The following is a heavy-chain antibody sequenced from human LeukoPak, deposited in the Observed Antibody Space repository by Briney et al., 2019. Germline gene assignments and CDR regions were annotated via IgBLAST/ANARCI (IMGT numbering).Heavy chain of an antibody. D-gene: IGHD3-10*01. J-gene: IGHJ5*02. CDR1: GYTFTSYD. CDR3: ARKGAKVRGVIIWNWFDP. V-gene: IGHV1-8*01. CDR2: MNPNSGNT. Sequence: ASVKVSCKASGYTFTSYDINWVRQATGQGLEWMGWMNPNSGNTGYAQKFQGRVTMTRNTSISTAYMELSSLRSEDTAVYYCARKGAKVRGVIIWNWFDPWGQGTLVTVSS.